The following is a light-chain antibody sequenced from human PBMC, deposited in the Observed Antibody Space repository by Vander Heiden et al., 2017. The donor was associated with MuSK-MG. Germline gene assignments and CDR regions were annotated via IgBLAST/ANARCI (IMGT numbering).Light chain of an antibody. V-gene: IGLV2-14*03. J-gene: IGLJ3*02. Sequence: QSALTQPVSVSGSPGQSIAISCTGTSSDLGRYSYVSWYQQHPGKAHKLMIYDVSNRPSGVSNRFSGSKSGNTASLTVSGRQAEDEADYYCTSYTSSSTWVFGGGTKLTVL. CDR1: SSDLGRYSY. CDR3: TSYTSSSTWV. CDR2: DVS.